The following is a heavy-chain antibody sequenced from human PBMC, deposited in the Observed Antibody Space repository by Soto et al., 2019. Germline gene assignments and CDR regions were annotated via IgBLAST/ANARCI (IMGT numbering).Heavy chain of an antibody. Sequence: VSVPTLGNPTQTLTLTCTFSGFSLSTRGMCVSWIRQPPGNALECLALIDWDDDKYYSTSLKTRLTISKDTSKNQVVLTMTNMDPVDTGTYYCAQVGSRYSSSYYYYGTEVWGYGTTVYVSP. CDR2: IDWDDDK. CDR3: AQVGSRYSSSYYYYGTEV. V-gene: IGHV2-70*01. CDR1: GFSLSTRGMC. D-gene: IGHD6-19*01. J-gene: IGHJ6*04.